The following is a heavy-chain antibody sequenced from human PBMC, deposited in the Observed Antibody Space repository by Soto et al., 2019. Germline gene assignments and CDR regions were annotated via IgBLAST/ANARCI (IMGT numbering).Heavy chain of an antibody. CDR1: GFTFSSCW. CDR3: AGERGPLNWFDP. CDR2: IKHDGVET. J-gene: IGHJ5*02. Sequence: GGSLRLSCAASGFTFSSCWMSWVRQAPGKGLEWVANIKHDGVETYYADSVKGRFTISRDNAKNSLYLQMNSLRDEDTAVYYCAGERGPLNWFDPWGQGTLVTVSS. V-gene: IGHV3-7*01.